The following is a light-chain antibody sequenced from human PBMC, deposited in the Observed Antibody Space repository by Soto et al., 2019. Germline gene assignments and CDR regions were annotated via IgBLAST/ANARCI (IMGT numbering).Light chain of an antibody. Sequence: QSVLTQPASVSGSPGQSITISCTGTSSDVGNYNYVSWHQQHPGKAPKVIIYEVSNRPSGISTRFSGSKSANTASLTIPGLQPEDEADYYCSSYTSGSTPYVFGTGTKVTV. CDR2: EVS. J-gene: IGLJ1*01. CDR3: SSYTSGSTPYV. V-gene: IGLV2-14*01. CDR1: SSDVGNYNY.